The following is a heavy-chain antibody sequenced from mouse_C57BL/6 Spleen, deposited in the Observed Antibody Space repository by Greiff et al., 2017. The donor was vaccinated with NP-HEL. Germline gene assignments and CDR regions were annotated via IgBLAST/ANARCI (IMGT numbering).Heavy chain of an antibody. CDR2: IWRGGST. Sequence: VKLQESGPGLVQPSQSLSITCTVSGFSLTSYGVHWVRQSPGKGLEWLGVIWRGGSTDYNAAFMSRLSITKDNSKSQVFFKMNSLQADDTAIYYCAKKRDYGYDGSMDYWGQGTSVTVSS. J-gene: IGHJ4*01. CDR3: AKKRDYGYDGSMDY. D-gene: IGHD2-2*01. V-gene: IGHV2-5*01. CDR1: GFSLTSYG.